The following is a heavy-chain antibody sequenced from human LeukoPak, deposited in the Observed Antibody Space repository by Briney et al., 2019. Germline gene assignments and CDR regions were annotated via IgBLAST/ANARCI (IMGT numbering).Heavy chain of an antibody. CDR1: GGSFSSYY. CDR3: ASRCSTTKCLIKSSTTFDY. V-gene: IGHV4-34*01. Sequence: PSETLSLTCAVYGGSFSSYYWSWIRQPPGKGLEWIGEINHSGNTNYNPSLKSRVTISVDTSKNQFSLKLSSVTAADTAVYYCASRCSTTKCLIKSSTTFDYWGQGTLVTVSS. D-gene: IGHD2-2*01. J-gene: IGHJ4*02. CDR2: INHSGNT.